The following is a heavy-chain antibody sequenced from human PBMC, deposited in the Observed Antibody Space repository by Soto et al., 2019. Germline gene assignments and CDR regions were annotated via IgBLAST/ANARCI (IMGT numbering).Heavy chain of an antibody. CDR3: ARERWLRLASYRNWFDP. V-gene: IGHV1-3*01. CDR1: GYTFTSYA. D-gene: IGHD5-12*01. Sequence: GASVKVSCKASGYTFTSYAMHWVRQAPGQGLEWMGWINAGNGNTKYSQKFQGRVTITRDTSASTAYMELSSLRSEDTAVYYCARERWLRLASYRNWFDPWGQGTLVTVSS. J-gene: IGHJ5*02. CDR2: INAGNGNT.